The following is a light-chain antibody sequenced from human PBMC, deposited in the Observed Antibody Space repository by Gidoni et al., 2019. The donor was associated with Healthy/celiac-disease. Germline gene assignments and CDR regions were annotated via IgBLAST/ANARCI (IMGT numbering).Light chain of an antibody. J-gene: IGKJ1*01. CDR3: HQYGSSPPWT. V-gene: IGKV3-20*01. Sequence: EIVLRQSQGTLSFSPGERATLSCRASQSVSSSYLAWYQQNPGPAPSLLIYGASSRATGIPDRFSGSGSGTYFTLIISRLEPEDFAVYYCHQYGSSPPWTFGQGTKVEIK. CDR2: GAS. CDR1: QSVSSSY.